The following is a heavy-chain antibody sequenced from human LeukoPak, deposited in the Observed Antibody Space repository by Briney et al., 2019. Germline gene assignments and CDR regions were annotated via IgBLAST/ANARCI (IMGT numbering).Heavy chain of an antibody. D-gene: IGHD6-13*01. CDR3: TRDGFQLVPFDY. CDR1: GFTIRSYW. J-gene: IGHJ4*02. CDR2: NSPDGSST. Sequence: GGSLRLSGAASGFTIRSYWMLWVRRTPGQGLVWVSRNSPDGSSTSYADSVKGRFTISRENAKNTLYLQMNSLRAEDTAVYYCTRDGFQLVPFDYWGQGTLVTVSS. V-gene: IGHV3-74*01.